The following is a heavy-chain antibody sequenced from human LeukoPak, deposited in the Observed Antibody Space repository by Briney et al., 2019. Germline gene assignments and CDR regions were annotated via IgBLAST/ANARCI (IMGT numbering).Heavy chain of an antibody. D-gene: IGHD3-22*01. J-gene: IGHJ5*02. CDR2: IIPIFGTA. CDR1: GGTFSSYA. CDR3: ARLGPLDYYDSSGYYP. V-gene: IGHV1-69*13. Sequence: PWASVKVSCKASGGTFSSYAISWVRQAPGQGLEWMGGIIPIFGTANYAQKFQGRVTITADESTSTAYMELSSLRSEDTAVYYCARLGPLDYYDSSGYYPWGQGTLVTVSS.